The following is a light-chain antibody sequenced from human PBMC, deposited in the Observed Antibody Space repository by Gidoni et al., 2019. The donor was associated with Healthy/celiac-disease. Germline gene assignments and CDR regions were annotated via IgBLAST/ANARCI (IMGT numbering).Light chain of an antibody. CDR1: SLRSYY. CDR2: GKN. CDR3: NSRDSSGNHVV. J-gene: IGLJ2*01. Sequence: SSELTQDPAVSVPFGQTVRITCQGDSLRSYYASWYQQKPGQAPVLVIYGKNNRPSGIPDRFSGSSSGNTASLTITGAQAEDEADYYCNSRDSSGNHVVFGGGTKLTVL. V-gene: IGLV3-19*01.